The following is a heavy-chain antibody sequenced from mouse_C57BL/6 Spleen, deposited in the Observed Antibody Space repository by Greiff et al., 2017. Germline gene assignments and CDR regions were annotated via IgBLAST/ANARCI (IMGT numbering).Heavy chain of an antibody. J-gene: IGHJ4*01. CDR1: GFTFSDYY. CDR2: ISNGGGST. CDR3: ARQLLSYYAMDY. Sequence: EVKLMESGGGLVQPGGSLKLSCAASGFTFSDYYMYWVRQTPEKRLEWVAYISNGGGSTYYPDTVKGRFTISRDNAKNTLYLQMSRLKSEDTAMYYCARQLLSYYAMDYWGQGTSVTVSS. V-gene: IGHV5-12*01.